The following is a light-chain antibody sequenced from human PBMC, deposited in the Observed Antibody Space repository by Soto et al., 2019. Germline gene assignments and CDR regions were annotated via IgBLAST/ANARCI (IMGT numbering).Light chain of an antibody. V-gene: IGLV2-14*01. J-gene: IGLJ1*01. CDR2: EVS. Sequence: QSVLTQPASVSGSPGQSITMSCTGTSSDVGGYNYVSWYQQYPGKAPKLMIYEVSNRPSGVSNRFSGSKSGNTASLTISGLQAEDEADYYCTSYTGGSTYVFGTGTKVTVL. CDR1: SSDVGGYNY. CDR3: TSYTGGSTYV.